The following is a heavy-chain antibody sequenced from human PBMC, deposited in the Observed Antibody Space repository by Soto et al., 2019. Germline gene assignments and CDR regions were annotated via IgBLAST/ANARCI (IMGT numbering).Heavy chain of an antibody. CDR2: INTANGDT. CDR3: GRGQATFDP. V-gene: IGHV1-3*04. Sequence: QIQLVQSGAEMKKPGASVKVSCKASGYTFTNYAMHWLRQAPGQSLGWMGRINTANGDTIYSQNFQGRVTITRDASARTVYLELSSLRFEDSAVYYCGRGQATFDPWGQGTLVTVSS. CDR1: GYTFTNYA. J-gene: IGHJ5*02.